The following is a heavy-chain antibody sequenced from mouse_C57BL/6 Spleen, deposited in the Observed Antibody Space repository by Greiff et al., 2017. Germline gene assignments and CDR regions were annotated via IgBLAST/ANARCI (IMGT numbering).Heavy chain of an antibody. V-gene: IGHV1-81*01. D-gene: IGHD1-1*01. CDR1: GYTFTSYG. J-gene: IGHJ2*01. CDR2: IYPRSGNT. Sequence: VHLVESGAELARPGASVKLSCKASGYTFTSYGISWVKQRTGQGLEWIGEIYPRSGNTYYNEKFKGKATLTADKSSSTAYMELRSLTSEDSAVYFCAREGMATVVATSPLDYWGQGTTLTVSS. CDR3: AREGMATVVATSPLDY.